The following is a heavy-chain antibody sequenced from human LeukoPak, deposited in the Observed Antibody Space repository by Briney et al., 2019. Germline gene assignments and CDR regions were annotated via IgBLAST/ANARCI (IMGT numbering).Heavy chain of an antibody. CDR3: ARMDDYTNYYFDY. D-gene: IGHD4-11*01. CDR1: GFTFTRFA. Sequence: GGSLRLSCAASGFTFTRFAMYWVRQAPGKGLELVSAISSNGDRTYYARSVKDRFTISRDNAKNTVDLQMGSLRPEDLGVYYCARMDDYTNYYFDYWGQGTVVSVSS. CDR2: ISSNGDRT. V-gene: IGHV3-64*01. J-gene: IGHJ4*02.